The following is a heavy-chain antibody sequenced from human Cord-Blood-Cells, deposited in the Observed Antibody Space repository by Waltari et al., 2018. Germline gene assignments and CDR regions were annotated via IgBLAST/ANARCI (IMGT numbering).Heavy chain of an antibody. CDR1: GGSISSSRYY. J-gene: IGHJ4*02. D-gene: IGHD3-10*01. Sequence: QLQLQESGPGLVKPSETLSITCTVSGGSISSSRYYWRWIRQPPGKGLEWIGSIYYSGSTYYNPSLKSRVTISVDTSKNQFSLKLSSVTAADTAVYYCARHWVWFGELLYFDYWGQGTLVTVSS. CDR3: ARHWVWFGELLYFDY. V-gene: IGHV4-39*01. CDR2: IYYSGST.